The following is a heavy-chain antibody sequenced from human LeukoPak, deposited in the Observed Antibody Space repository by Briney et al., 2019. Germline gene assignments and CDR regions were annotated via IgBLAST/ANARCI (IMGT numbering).Heavy chain of an antibody. J-gene: IGHJ4*02. D-gene: IGHD3-10*01. Sequence: GGSLRLSCAASGFTFSSYAMSWVRQAPGKGLEWVAVISYDGSNKYYADSVKGRFTISRDNSKNTLYLQMNSLRAEDTAVYYCAKAQGIYYGSGSYSPFDYWGQGTLVTVSS. CDR3: AKAQGIYYGSGSYSPFDY. CDR2: ISYDGSNK. V-gene: IGHV3-30*18. CDR1: GFTFSSYA.